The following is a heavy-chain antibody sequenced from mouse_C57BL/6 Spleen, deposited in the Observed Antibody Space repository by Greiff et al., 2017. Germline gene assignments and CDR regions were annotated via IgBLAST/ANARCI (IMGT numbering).Heavy chain of an antibody. CDR1: GFTISDYG. V-gene: IGHV5-17*01. J-gene: IGHJ4*01. D-gene: IGHD2-4*01. Sequence: EVKLVESGGGLVKPGGSLKLSCAASGFTISDYGMHWVRQAPEQGLEWVAYISSGSSTIYYADTVKGRFTISRDNAKNTRFLQMTSLRSEDTSMYYCASPGGYDYDEAFDYWGQGTSGTVSS. CDR2: ISSGSSTI. CDR3: ASPGGYDYDEAFDY.